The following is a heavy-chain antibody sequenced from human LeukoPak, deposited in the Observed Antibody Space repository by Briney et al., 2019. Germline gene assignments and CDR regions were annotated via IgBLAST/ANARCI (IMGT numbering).Heavy chain of an antibody. Sequence: GASVKASCKASGYTFTSYDINWVRQATGQGLEWMGWMNPNSGNTGYAQKFQGRVTITRNTSISTAYMELSSLRSEDTAVYYCARDIYDSSGYYLTYVYWGQGTLVTVSS. CDR2: MNPNSGNT. J-gene: IGHJ4*02. D-gene: IGHD3-22*01. CDR3: ARDIYDSSGYYLTYVY. V-gene: IGHV1-8*03. CDR1: GYTFTSYD.